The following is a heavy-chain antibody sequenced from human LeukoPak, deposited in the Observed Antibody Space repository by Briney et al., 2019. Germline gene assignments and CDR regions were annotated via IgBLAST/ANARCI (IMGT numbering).Heavy chain of an antibody. J-gene: IGHJ5*02. V-gene: IGHV1-69*05. Sequence: SVKVSCKASGGTFSSYAISWVRQAPGQGLEWMGGIIPIFGTANYAQKFQGRVTITTDESTSTAYMELSSLTLDDTAVYYCARGEGMYHDIGGGFDPWGQGTSVTVSS. CDR1: GGTFSSYA. D-gene: IGHD3-9*01. CDR3: ARGEGMYHDIGGGFDP. CDR2: IIPIFGTA.